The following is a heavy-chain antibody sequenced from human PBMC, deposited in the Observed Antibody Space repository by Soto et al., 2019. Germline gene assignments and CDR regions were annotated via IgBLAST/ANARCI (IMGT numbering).Heavy chain of an antibody. Sequence: SVKVSCKASGGTFSSYAISWVRQAPGQGLEWMGGIIPIFGTANYAQKFQGRVTITADESTSTAYMELSSLRSEDTAVYYCARMYCSSTSCLIPNDYYYYGMDVWGQGTTVTVSS. D-gene: IGHD2-2*01. J-gene: IGHJ6*02. CDR1: GGTFSSYA. V-gene: IGHV1-69*13. CDR3: ARMYCSSTSCLIPNDYYYYGMDV. CDR2: IIPIFGTA.